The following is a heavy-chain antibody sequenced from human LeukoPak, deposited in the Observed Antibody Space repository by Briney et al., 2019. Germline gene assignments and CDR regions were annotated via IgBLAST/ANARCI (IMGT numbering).Heavy chain of an antibody. CDR2: ISAYNGNT. J-gene: IGHJ3*02. CDR1: GYTFTSYG. V-gene: IGHV1-18*01. D-gene: IGHD3-16*02. CDR3: ARDLVSTHKIMITFGGVILI. Sequence: GASVKVSCKASGYTFTSYGISWVRQAPGQGLEWMGWISAYNGNTNYAQKLQGRVTMTTDTSTSTVYMELSSLRSEDTAVYYCARDLVSTHKIMITFGGVILIWGQGTMVTVSS.